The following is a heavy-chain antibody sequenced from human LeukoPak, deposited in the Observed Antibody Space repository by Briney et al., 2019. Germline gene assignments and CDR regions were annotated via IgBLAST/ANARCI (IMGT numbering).Heavy chain of an antibody. D-gene: IGHD2-8*01. J-gene: IGHJ5*02. Sequence: SETLSLTCTASGGSISSYYWSWIRQPAGKGLEWIGRIYTSGSTNYNPSLKSRVTMSVDTSKNQFSLKLSPVTAADTAVYYCARDTGYCTNGVCPNWFDPWGQGTLVTVSS. CDR2: IYTSGST. CDR1: GGSISSYY. CDR3: ARDTGYCTNGVCPNWFDP. V-gene: IGHV4-4*07.